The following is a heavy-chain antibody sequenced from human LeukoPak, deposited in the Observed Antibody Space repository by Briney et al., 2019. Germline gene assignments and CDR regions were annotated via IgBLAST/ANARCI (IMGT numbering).Heavy chain of an antibody. Sequence: PSETLSLTCAVYGGSFSGYYWSWIRQPPGKGLEWIGEINHSGSTNYNPSLKSRVTISVDTPKNQFSLKLSSVTAADTAVYYCARCVSGSGESDYHDYWGQGTLVTVSS. J-gene: IGHJ4*02. CDR3: ARCVSGSGESDYHDY. V-gene: IGHV4-34*01. D-gene: IGHD3-10*01. CDR1: GGSFSGYY. CDR2: INHSGST.